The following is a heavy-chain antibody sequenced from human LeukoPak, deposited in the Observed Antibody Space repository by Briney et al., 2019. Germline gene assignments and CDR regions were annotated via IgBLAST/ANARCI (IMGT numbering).Heavy chain of an antibody. CDR2: ISATGGST. CDR1: GXTFSNYA. V-gene: IGHV3-23*01. J-gene: IGHJ3*02. Sequence: GGSLRLSCAASGXTFSNYAMSWVRQAPGKGLEWVSAISATGGSTYHVDSVKGRFTISRDNSKNTLYLQMNSLRAEDTAVYYCAKGPRTAPDDAFDIWGQGTMVTVSS. CDR3: AKGPRTAPDDAFDI. D-gene: IGHD2-21*02.